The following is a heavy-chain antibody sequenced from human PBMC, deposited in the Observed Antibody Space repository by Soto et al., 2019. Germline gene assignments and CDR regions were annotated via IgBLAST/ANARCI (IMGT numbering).Heavy chain of an antibody. CDR2: IIPIFGTA. D-gene: IGHD3-3*01. J-gene: IGHJ4*02. V-gene: IGHV1-69*01. Sequence: QVQLVQSGAEVKKPGSSVKVSCKASGGTFSSYAISWVRQAPGQGLEWMGGIIPIFGTANYAQKFQGRVTITADESTSTAYMELSSLRSEDTAVYYCATGLTIFGVVSTTGIDYWGQGTLVTVSS. CDR1: GGTFSSYA. CDR3: ATGLTIFGVVSTTGIDY.